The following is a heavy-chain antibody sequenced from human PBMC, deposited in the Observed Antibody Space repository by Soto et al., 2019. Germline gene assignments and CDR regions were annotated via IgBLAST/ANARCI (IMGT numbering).Heavy chain of an antibody. CDR2: INLNSGGT. D-gene: IGHD4-17*01. Sequence: ASVKVSCKASGYTFTGYYMHWVRQAPGQGLEWMGWINLNSGGTNYAQKFQGWVTMTRDTCISTAYMELSRLRSDDTAVYYCARDNEWDYGDYSYFDYWGQGTLVTVSS. CDR1: GYTFTGYY. CDR3: ARDNEWDYGDYSYFDY. V-gene: IGHV1-2*04. J-gene: IGHJ4*02.